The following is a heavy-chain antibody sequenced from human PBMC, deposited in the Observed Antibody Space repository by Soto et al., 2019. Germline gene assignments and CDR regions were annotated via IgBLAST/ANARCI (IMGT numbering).Heavy chain of an antibody. J-gene: IGHJ6*02. CDR2: IYYSGST. CDR3: ASIVVRGATLYYYYGMDV. V-gene: IGHV4-39*01. Sequence: SETLSLTCTVSGGSISSSSYYWGWIRQPPGKGLEWIGSIYYSGSTYYNPSLKSRVTISVDTSKNQFSLKLSSVTAADTAVYYCASIVVRGATLYYYYGMDVWGQGTTVTVSS. CDR1: GGSISSSSYY. D-gene: IGHD3-10*02.